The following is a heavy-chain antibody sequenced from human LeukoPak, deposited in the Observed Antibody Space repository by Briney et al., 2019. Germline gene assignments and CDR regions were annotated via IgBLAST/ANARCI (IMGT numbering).Heavy chain of an antibody. J-gene: IGHJ4*02. CDR2: ISYDGSNK. D-gene: IGHD6-13*01. CDR3: AREPPLGY. V-gene: IGHV3-30-3*01. Sequence: GRSLRLSCAASGFTFSSYAMHWVRQAPGKGLEWVAVISYDGSNKYYADSVKGRFTISRGNSKNTLYLQMNSLRAEDTAVYYCAREPPLGYWGQGTLVTVSS. CDR1: GFTFSSYA.